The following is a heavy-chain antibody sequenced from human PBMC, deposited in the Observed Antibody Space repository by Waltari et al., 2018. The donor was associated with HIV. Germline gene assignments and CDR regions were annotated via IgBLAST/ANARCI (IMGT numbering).Heavy chain of an antibody. Sequence: QVQLQESGPGLVKPSQTLSLTCTVSGDSILSGSYYWTWIRQSAGKGLGWIGRIYTSGSTKYNPPLKSRVTMSIDTAKNQFSLKLISLTAADTAVYYCAREGRDFYDSSGFYLYWGQGTLVAVSS. J-gene: IGHJ4*02. D-gene: IGHD3-22*01. CDR1: GDSILSGSYY. CDR2: IYTSGST. CDR3: AREGRDFYDSSGFYLY. V-gene: IGHV4-61*02.